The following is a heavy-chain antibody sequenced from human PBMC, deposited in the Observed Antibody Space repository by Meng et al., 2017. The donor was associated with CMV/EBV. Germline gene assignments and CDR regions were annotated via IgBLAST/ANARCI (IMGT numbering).Heavy chain of an antibody. Sequence: ASVKVSCKASGYTFTGYYMHWVRQAPGQGLEWMGWINPNSGGTNYAQKFQGRVTMTRDTSTSTAYMELSRLRSDDTAVYYCAIEKGVAGKDYYYGMDVWGQGTTVTVSS. CDR1: GYTFTGYY. J-gene: IGHJ6*02. D-gene: IGHD6-19*01. CDR3: AIEKGVAGKDYYYGMDV. V-gene: IGHV1-2*02. CDR2: INPNSGGT.